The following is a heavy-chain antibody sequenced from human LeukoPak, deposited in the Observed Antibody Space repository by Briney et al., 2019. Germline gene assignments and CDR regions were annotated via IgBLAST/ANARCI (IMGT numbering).Heavy chain of an antibody. D-gene: IGHD2-15*01. CDR3: AKKGHCSGGSCYSVLDYFDY. V-gene: IGHV3-23*01. CDR1: GFTFSSYA. J-gene: IGHJ4*02. CDR2: ISGSGGST. Sequence: GGSLRLSCAASGFTFSSYAMSWVRQAPGKGLEWVSAISGSGGSTYYADSVKGRFTISRDNPKDTLYLQMNSLRAEDTAVYYCAKKGHCSGGSCYSVLDYFDYWGQGTLVTVSS.